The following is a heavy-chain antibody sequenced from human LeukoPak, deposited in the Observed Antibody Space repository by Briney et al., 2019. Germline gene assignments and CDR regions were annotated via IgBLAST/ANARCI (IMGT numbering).Heavy chain of an antibody. D-gene: IGHD5-24*01. J-gene: IGHJ5*02. V-gene: IGHV1-18*01. Sequence: ASVKVSCKASGYTFISYGISWVRQAPGQGLEWMGWISAYNGNTNYAQKLQGRVTMTTDTSTSTAYMELRSLRSDDTAVYYCARRMAMYNWFDPWGQGTLVTVSS. CDR2: ISAYNGNT. CDR1: GYTFISYG. CDR3: ARRMAMYNWFDP.